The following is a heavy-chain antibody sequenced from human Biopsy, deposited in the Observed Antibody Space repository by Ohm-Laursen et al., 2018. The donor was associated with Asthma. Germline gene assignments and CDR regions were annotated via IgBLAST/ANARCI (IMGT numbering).Heavy chain of an antibody. V-gene: IGHV1-18*01. Sequence: SVKVSCKTSGYTFNSAGITWVRQAPGQGLERMGWISVYNGNTKVAQKLQDRVTMITDTSTSTAYMELRSLRSDDTAVYFCARAVDYSHYYGIDVWGQGTTDTVS. CDR2: ISVYNGNT. D-gene: IGHD3-10*01. CDR3: ARAVDYSHYYGIDV. J-gene: IGHJ6*02. CDR1: GYTFNSAG.